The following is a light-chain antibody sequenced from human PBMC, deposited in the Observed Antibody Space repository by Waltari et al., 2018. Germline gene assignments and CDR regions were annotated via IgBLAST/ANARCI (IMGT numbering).Light chain of an antibody. V-gene: IGKV3-11*01. Sequence: EIVFTPSPATLSLSPGARATLPGRASQSVSSYLAWYQQKPGQAPRLLIYGASNRATGIPARFSGSGAGTDFTLTISSLELEDFAVYYLQQRTSGALTFGGGTKVKIK. J-gene: IGKJ4*01. CDR1: QSVSSY. CDR2: GAS. CDR3: QQRTSGALT.